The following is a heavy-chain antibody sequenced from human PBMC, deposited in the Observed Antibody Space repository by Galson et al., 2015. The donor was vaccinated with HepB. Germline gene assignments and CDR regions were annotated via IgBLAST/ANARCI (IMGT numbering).Heavy chain of an antibody. CDR1: GFTFSSYS. CDR3: ARDQGSSWAFDY. D-gene: IGHD6-13*01. J-gene: IGHJ4*02. CDR2: ISSSSSYI. V-gene: IGHV3-21*01. Sequence: SLRLSCAASGFTFSSYSMNWVRQAPGKGLEWVSSISSSSSYIYYADSVKGRFTISRDNAKNSLYLQMNSLRAEDTAVYYCARDQGSSWAFDYWGQGTLVAVSS.